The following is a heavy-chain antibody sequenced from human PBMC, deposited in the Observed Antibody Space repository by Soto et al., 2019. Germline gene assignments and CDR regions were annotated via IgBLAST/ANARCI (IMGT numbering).Heavy chain of an antibody. Sequence: QVQLVQSGAEVKEPGASVRVSCKASGYTFTSYDINWVRQATGQGLEWIGWMNPESRNTGYAQKFQGRVTMTRDTSIGTAYIELTSLRSEDTDVKYCARFVRHHLPTIDFWGQGTLVTVSS. CDR1: GYTFTSYD. CDR3: ARFVRHHLPTIDF. D-gene: IGHD1-26*01. V-gene: IGHV1-8*02. J-gene: IGHJ4*02. CDR2: MNPESRNT.